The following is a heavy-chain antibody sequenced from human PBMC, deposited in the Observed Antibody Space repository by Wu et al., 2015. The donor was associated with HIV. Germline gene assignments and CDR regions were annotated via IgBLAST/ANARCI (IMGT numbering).Heavy chain of an antibody. CDR1: GYTFTGYY. CDR3: AKDYDARVYSYGYLHYYMDV. V-gene: IGHV1-2*02. D-gene: IGHD3-22*01. CDR2: INPNSGGT. J-gene: IGHJ6*03. Sequence: QVQLVQSGAEVKKPGASVRVSCKASGYTFTGYYIHWVRQAPGQGLEWMGWINPNSGGTNYAQKFQGRVTMTRDTSISTGYMELSRLRSDDTAVYYCAKDYDARVYSYGYLHYYMDVWAKGPRSPSP.